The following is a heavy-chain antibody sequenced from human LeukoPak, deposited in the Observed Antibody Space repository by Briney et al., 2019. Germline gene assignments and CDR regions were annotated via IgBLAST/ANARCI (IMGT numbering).Heavy chain of an antibody. D-gene: IGHD6-19*01. V-gene: IGHV4-30-4*01. CDR2: IYYSGST. J-gene: IGHJ5*02. CDR3: AREWYSSGWKYENWFDP. CDR1: GGSISSGDYY. Sequence: SETLSLTCTVSGGSISSGDYYWSWIRQPPGKGLEWIGYIYYSGSTYYSPSLKSRVTISVDTSKNQFSLQLNSVTPEDTAVYYCAREWYSSGWKYENWFDPWGQGTLVTVSS.